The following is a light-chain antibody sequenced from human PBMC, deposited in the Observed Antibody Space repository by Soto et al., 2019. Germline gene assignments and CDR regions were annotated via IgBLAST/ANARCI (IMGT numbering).Light chain of an antibody. CDR3: QQSYNTPYT. V-gene: IGKV1-39*01. J-gene: IGKJ2*01. Sequence: DIQMTQSPSSLSASVGDRVTITCRASQSITSYLNWYQQKPGKAPKLLIYAASRSQSGVPSRFSGSGSGTDFTLNISSLQPEDFATYYCQQSYNTPYTFGQGTKLEIK. CDR2: AAS. CDR1: QSITSY.